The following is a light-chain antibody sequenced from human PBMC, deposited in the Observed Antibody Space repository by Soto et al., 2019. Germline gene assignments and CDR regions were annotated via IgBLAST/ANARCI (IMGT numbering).Light chain of an antibody. CDR3: IQHDSYPWT. J-gene: IGKJ1*01. CDR1: QGISNY. V-gene: IGKV1-17*03. CDR2: AAS. Sequence: DLQMTQSPSAMSASVGDSVTITCRASQGISNYLAWFQQKPGTVPKRLIYAASILQSGVQSRFSGSGSGTEFTLTIRSLQPEDFATYYCIQHDSYPWTFGQGTKVDIK.